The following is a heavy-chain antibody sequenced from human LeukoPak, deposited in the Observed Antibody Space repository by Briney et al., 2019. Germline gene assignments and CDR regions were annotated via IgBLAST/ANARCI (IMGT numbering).Heavy chain of an antibody. V-gene: IGHV3-64*01. CDR1: GFTFSICA. CDR3: VRDRGGSGWYYFDY. Sequence: GGSLRLSCAASGFTFSICAMHWVRQGPGKGLEHVSGISYNGSQTYYGNSVKDRFTISRDNARNTVYLQMASLRVDDMAVYYCVRDRGGSGWYYFDYWGQGILVTVSS. CDR2: ISYNGSQT. J-gene: IGHJ4*02. D-gene: IGHD6-19*01.